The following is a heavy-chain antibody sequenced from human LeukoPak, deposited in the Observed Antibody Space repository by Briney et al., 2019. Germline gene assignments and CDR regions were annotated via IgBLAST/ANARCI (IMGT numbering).Heavy chain of an antibody. Sequence: GGSLRLSCAASGFTFSSYSMNWVRQAPGKGLEWVSGITWNSDSTDYADSVKGRFTISRDNAKNSLYLEMNSLRADDTALYYCAKGNWGNPFDIWGQGTMVTVFS. CDR1: GFTFSSYS. V-gene: IGHV3-9*01. CDR3: AKGNWGNPFDI. CDR2: ITWNSDST. J-gene: IGHJ3*02. D-gene: IGHD7-27*01.